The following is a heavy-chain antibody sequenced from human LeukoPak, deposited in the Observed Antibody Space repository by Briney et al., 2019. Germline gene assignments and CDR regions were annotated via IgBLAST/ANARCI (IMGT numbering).Heavy chain of an antibody. D-gene: IGHD2-21*02. J-gene: IGHJ4*02. V-gene: IGHV3-64*01. Sequence: QPGGSLRLSCAASGFTFSSYTMHWVRQAPGKGLEYVSVISSNGGTTYYANSVKGRFTISRDNSKNTLYLQMGSLRAEDMAVYYCARGVVVTAIGYWGQGALVTVPS. CDR3: ARGVVVTAIGY. CDR1: GFTFSSYT. CDR2: ISSNGGTT.